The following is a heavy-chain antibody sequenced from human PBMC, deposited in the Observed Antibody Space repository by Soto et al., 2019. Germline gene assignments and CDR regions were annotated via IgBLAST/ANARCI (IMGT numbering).Heavy chain of an antibody. D-gene: IGHD2-2*01. J-gene: IGHJ4*02. CDR3: ARYCSSTSCDHYFDY. Sequence: ASVKVSCKASGYSFTNYDISWARQAPGQGLEWMGWISPYNCDTNYAQKLQGRVTMTTDTSTSTAYMELRSLRSDDTAVYYCARYCSSTSCDHYFDYWGQGTLVTVSS. CDR2: ISPYNCDT. CDR1: GYSFTNYD. V-gene: IGHV1-18*01.